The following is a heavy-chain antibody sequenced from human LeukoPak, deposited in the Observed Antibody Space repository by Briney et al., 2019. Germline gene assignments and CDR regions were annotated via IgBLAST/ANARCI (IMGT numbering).Heavy chain of an antibody. D-gene: IGHD3-22*01. J-gene: IGHJ6*02. CDR2: ISSSSSYI. CDR1: GFTFSSYS. Sequence: GGSLRLSCAASGFTFSSYSMNWVRQASGKGLEWVSSISSSSSYIYYADLVKGRFTISRDNAKNSLYLQMNSLRAEDTAVYYCATSLLRRPYYYGMDVWGQGTTVTVSS. CDR3: ATSLLRRPYYYGMDV. V-gene: IGHV3-21*01.